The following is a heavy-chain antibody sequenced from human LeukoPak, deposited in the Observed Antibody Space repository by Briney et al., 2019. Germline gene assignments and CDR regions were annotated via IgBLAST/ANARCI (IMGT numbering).Heavy chain of an antibody. CDR3: ARARGIAARGHWFDP. CDR1: GYTFTGYY. D-gene: IGHD6-6*01. Sequence: GASVKVSCKASGYTFTGYYMHWVRQAPGQGLEWMGWINPNSGGTNYAQKFQGRVTMTRDTSISTAYMELSRLRSDDTAVYYCARARGIAARGHWFDPWGQGTLVTVSS. V-gene: IGHV1-2*02. J-gene: IGHJ5*02. CDR2: INPNSGGT.